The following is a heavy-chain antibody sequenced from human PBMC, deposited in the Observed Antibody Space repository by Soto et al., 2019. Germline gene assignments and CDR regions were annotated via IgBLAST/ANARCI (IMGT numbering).Heavy chain of an antibody. CDR1: GFTFSSYG. CDR3: ARDTYIVVVVAANAQRLDGMDV. D-gene: IGHD2-15*01. CDR2: IWYDGSNK. J-gene: IGHJ6*02. Sequence: QVQLVESGGGVVQPGRSLRLSCAASGFTFSSYGMHWVRQAPGKGLEWVAVIWYDGSNKYYADSVKGRFTISRDNSKNTLYLQMNSLRAEDTAVYYCARDTYIVVVVAANAQRLDGMDVWGQGTTVTVSS. V-gene: IGHV3-33*01.